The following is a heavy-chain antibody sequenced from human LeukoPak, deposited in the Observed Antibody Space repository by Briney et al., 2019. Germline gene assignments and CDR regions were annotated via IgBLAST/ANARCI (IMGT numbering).Heavy chain of an antibody. CDR3: ARASITMVRGVINPMMTLCGAIDY. CDR1: GYSTSSGYY. V-gene: IGHV4-38-2*01. D-gene: IGHD3-10*01. CDR2: IYHSGST. J-gene: IGHJ4*02. Sequence: SETLSLTCAVSGYSTSSGYYWGWIRQPPGKGLEWIGSIYHSGSTYYNPSLKSRVTISVDTSKNQFSLKLSSVTAADTAVYYCARASITMVRGVINPMMTLCGAIDYWGQGTLVTVSS.